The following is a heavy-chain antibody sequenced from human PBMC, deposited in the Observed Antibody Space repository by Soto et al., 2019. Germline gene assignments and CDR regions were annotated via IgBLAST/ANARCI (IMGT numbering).Heavy chain of an antibody. J-gene: IGHJ4*02. CDR1: GGSVNTDYW. CDR2: VHHSGPT. CDR3: ARGFSYRWVY. D-gene: IGHD3-16*02. Sequence: QVQLQESGPGLVKPSGTLSLTCAVSGGSVNTDYWWSLVRLPPGEGLAWFVEVHHSGPTNYIQSLRRRNTLSVDKSGNPVSLELTSVAAASTAVYYCARGFSYRWVYWGQGTLVTVSS. V-gene: IGHV4-4*02.